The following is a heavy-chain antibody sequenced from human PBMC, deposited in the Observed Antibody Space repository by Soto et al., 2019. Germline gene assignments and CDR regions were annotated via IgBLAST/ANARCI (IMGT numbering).Heavy chain of an antibody. V-gene: IGHV1-2*02. Sequence: ASVKVSCKASGYTFTGYYMHWVRQAPGQGLEWMGWINPNSGGTNYAQKFQGRVTMTRDTSISTAYMELSRLRSDDTAVYYCARTSYCTNGVCYRPFDPWGQGTLVTVSS. D-gene: IGHD2-8*01. CDR1: GYTFTGYY. CDR2: INPNSGGT. CDR3: ARTSYCTNGVCYRPFDP. J-gene: IGHJ5*02.